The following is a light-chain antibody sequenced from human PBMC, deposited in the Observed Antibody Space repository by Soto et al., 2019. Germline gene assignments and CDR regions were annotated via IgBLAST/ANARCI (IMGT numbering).Light chain of an antibody. Sequence: DIQMTQSPSSLSASVGDRVTITCRASQSIVTYLNWYLQKPGKAPKLLIYAASNLQSGVPSRFSGSGSGTDFTLTISSLQREDFATYFCQQSYSTPPWTFXQGTKVDIK. J-gene: IGKJ1*01. CDR2: AAS. CDR1: QSIVTY. V-gene: IGKV1-39*01. CDR3: QQSYSTPPWT.